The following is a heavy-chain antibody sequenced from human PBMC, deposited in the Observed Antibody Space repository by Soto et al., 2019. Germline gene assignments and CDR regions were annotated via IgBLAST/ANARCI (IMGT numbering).Heavy chain of an antibody. CDR1: GYIFVNYG. CDR3: AMVDNYVTPTPQDV. Sequence: QVQLVQSGDEVRKPGSSVKVSCKASGYIFVNYGIAWVRQAPGQGREWMGWISPYSGNTDYASKVPGRLTMTTDTSTSTAYMDLGSLTSDDTAVYYCAMVDNYVTPTPQDVWGQGTTVTFSS. V-gene: IGHV1-18*01. D-gene: IGHD3-16*01. J-gene: IGHJ6*02. CDR2: ISPYSGNT.